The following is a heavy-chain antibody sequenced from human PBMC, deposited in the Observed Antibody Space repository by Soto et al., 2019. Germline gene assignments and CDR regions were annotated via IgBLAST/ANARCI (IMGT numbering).Heavy chain of an antibody. CDR1: GFTFSSYA. CDR2: ISGSGGST. D-gene: IGHD2-15*01. Sequence: GGSLRLSCAASGFTFSSYAMSWVRQAPGKGLEWVSAISGSGGSTYYADSVKGRFTISRDNSKNTLYLQMNSLRAEDTAVYYCAKSPAALNVLYYFDYWGQGTLVTVSS. CDR3: AKSPAALNVLYYFDY. V-gene: IGHV3-23*01. J-gene: IGHJ4*02.